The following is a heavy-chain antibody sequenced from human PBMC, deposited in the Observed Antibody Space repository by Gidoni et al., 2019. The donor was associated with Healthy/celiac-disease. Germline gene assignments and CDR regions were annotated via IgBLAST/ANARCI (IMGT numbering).Heavy chain of an antibody. D-gene: IGHD6-13*01. CDR3: ARPGAAAGWGWFDP. CDR2: IYYSGRT. V-gene: IGHV4-39*01. J-gene: IGHJ5*02. Sequence: QLQLQESGPGLVKPSETLSLTCTVSGGSISSSIYYWGWIRQPPGKGREGIGSIYYSGRTYYNPSLKSRVTISVDTSKNQFSLKLSSVTAADTAVYYCARPGAAAGWGWFDPWGQGTLVTVSS. CDR1: GGSISSSIYY.